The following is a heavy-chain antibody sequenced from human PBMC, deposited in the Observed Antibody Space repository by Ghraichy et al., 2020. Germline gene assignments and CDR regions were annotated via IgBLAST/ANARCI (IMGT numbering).Heavy chain of an antibody. Sequence: SETLSLTCTVSGGSISSGGYYWSWIRQHPGKGLEWIGYIYYSGSTYYNPSLKSRVTISVDTSKNQFSLKLSSVTAADTAVYYCARDRSSGTDYWGQGTLVTVSS. D-gene: IGHD6-6*01. CDR2: IYYSGST. CDR3: ARDRSSGTDY. CDR1: GGSISSGGYY. V-gene: IGHV4-31*03. J-gene: IGHJ4*02.